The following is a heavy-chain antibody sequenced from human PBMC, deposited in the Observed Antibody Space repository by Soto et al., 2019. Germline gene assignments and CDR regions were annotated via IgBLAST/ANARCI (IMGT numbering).Heavy chain of an antibody. J-gene: IGHJ4*02. CDR3: ARDRFVVATIFDY. CDR1: GFTFSSYS. CDR2: ISSSSSYI. V-gene: IGHV3-21*01. D-gene: IGHD5-12*01. Sequence: PGGSLRLSCAASGFTFSSYSMNWVRQAPGKGLEWVSSISSSSSYIYYADSVKGRFTISRDNAKNSLYLQMNSLRAEDTAVYYCARDRFVVATIFDYWGQGTLVTVSS.